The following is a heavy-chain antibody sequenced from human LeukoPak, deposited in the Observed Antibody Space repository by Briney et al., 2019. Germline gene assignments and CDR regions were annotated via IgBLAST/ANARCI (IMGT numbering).Heavy chain of an antibody. CDR2: ISSSSSYI. CDR3: ARDRDYDFWSGYSRYDAFDI. Sequence: GGSLRLXCAASGFTFSSYSMNWVRQAPGKGLEWVSSISSSSSYIYYADSVKGRFTISRDNAKNSLYLQMNSLRAEDTAVYYCARDRDYDFWSGYSRYDAFDIWGQGTMVTVSS. J-gene: IGHJ3*02. D-gene: IGHD3-3*01. V-gene: IGHV3-21*01. CDR1: GFTFSSYS.